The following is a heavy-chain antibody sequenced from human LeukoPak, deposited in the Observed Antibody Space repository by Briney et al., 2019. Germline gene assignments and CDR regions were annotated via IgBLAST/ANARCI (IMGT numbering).Heavy chain of an antibody. J-gene: IGHJ3*02. CDR3: ARTQWLVWAFDI. CDR1: GFTLSSYA. CDR2: ISGSGGST. Sequence: GGSLRLSCAASGFTLSSYAMSWVRQAPGKGLEWVSAISGSGGSTYYADSVKGRFTISRDNSKNTLYLQMNSLRAEDTAVYYCARTQWLVWAFDIWGQGTMVTVSS. D-gene: IGHD6-19*01. V-gene: IGHV3-23*01.